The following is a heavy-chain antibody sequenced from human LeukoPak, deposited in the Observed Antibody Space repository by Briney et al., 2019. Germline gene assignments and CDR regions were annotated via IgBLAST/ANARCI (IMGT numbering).Heavy chain of an antibody. CDR1: GFTFSSYA. J-gene: IGHJ4*02. CDR3: AKDRSSSWYGLFDY. V-gene: IGHV3-23*01. Sequence: GSLRLSRAASGFTFSSYAMSWVRQAPGKGLEWVSAISGSGGSTYYADSVKGRFTISRDNSKNTLYLQMNSLRAEDTAVYYCAKDRSSSWYGLFDYWGQGTLVTVSS. CDR2: ISGSGGST. D-gene: IGHD6-13*01.